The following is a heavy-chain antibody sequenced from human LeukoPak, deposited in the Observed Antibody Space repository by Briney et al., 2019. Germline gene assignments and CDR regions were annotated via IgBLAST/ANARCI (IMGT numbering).Heavy chain of an antibody. CDR1: GYTFTSYD. Sequence: GASVTVSCKASGYTFTSYDINWVRQAPGQGLEWMGWISPYNGNTNYEENFQDRVTMTTDPSTTTAYMELRSLTSDDTAIYYCARDGDPYISGWPEYWGQGTLVTVSS. V-gene: IGHV1-18*01. CDR2: ISPYNGNT. CDR3: ARDGDPYISGWPEY. D-gene: IGHD6-19*01. J-gene: IGHJ4*02.